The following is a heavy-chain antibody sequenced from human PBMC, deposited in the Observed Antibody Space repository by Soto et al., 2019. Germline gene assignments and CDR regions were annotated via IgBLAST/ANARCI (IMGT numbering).Heavy chain of an antibody. V-gene: IGHV1-18*01. J-gene: IGHJ4*02. Sequence: SVKVSCKPSGYTFSSIGITWVRQAPGQGLEWMGWISPHKDDTYYAQRLQGRVTMTTDTSTNTAYMELRSLRSDDTAVYFCARDLDGSGSYFTNYWGPGTLVTVSS. CDR2: ISPHKDDT. CDR1: GYTFSSIG. CDR3: ARDLDGSGSYFTNY. D-gene: IGHD3-10*01.